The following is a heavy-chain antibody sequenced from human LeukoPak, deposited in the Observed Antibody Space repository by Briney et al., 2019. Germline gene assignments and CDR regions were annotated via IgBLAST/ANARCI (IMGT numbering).Heavy chain of an antibody. CDR1: GFPFSSYG. CDR2: IWYDGSNK. D-gene: IGHD3-10*01. Sequence: GGSLRLSCAAAGFPFSSYGIHWVRQAPGKGLEWVAVIWYDGSNKNYADSVKGRFTISRDNSKNTLYLQMNSLRAEDTAVYYCAKEVLVWFGELSKTSYYYSMDVWGQGTTVTVSS. CDR3: AKEVLVWFGELSKTSYYYSMDV. V-gene: IGHV3-30*02. J-gene: IGHJ6*02.